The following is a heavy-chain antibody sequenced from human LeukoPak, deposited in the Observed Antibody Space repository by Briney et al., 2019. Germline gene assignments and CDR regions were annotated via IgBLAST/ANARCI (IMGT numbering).Heavy chain of an antibody. V-gene: IGHV4-39*01. CDR2: VYYSGST. Sequence: SETLSLTCTVSGGSISSGRYYWGWIRQSPERGLEWIGSVYYSGSTYYSPSLKSRITVSVDTSKNQFSLKLSSVTAADTAVYYCARGYCSSTSCYTAPLDPWGQGTLVTVSS. CDR3: ARGYCSSTSCYTAPLDP. CDR1: GGSISSGRYY. J-gene: IGHJ5*02. D-gene: IGHD2-2*02.